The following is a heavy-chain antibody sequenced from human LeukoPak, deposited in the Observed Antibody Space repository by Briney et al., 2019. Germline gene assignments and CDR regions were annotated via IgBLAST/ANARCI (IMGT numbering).Heavy chain of an antibody. J-gene: IGHJ4*02. CDR3: AKEREHCSSTSCLYYFDY. CDR1: GFTFSSYG. CDR2: IRYDGSNK. V-gene: IGHV3-30*02. D-gene: IGHD2-2*01. Sequence: GGSLRLSCAASGFTFSSYGMHWVRQAPGKGLEWVAFIRYDGSNKYYADSVKGRFTISRDNSKNTLHLQMNSLRAEDTAVYYCAKEREHCSSTSCLYYFDYWGQGTLVTVSS.